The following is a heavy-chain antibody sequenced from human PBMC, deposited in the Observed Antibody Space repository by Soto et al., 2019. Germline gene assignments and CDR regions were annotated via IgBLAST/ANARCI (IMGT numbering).Heavy chain of an antibody. J-gene: IGHJ4*02. D-gene: IGHD2-15*01. CDR3: VRTSLVVAVATREDF. Sequence: EVQLVESGGGLVQPGESLRLSCAASGFTFSNYLMHWVRQAPGKGRVWVSRIDSDGSRITYADFVKGRFTISRDNAKNTVYMHMNSLTAEDTAVYYCVRTSLVVAVATREDFWGQGTLVTVSS. V-gene: IGHV3-74*01. CDR2: IDSDGSRI. CDR1: GFTFSNYL.